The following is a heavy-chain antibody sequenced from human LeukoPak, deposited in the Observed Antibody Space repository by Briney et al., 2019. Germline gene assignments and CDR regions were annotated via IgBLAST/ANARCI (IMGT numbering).Heavy chain of an antibody. CDR2: IYPGDSDT. CDR3: ARNRVTAPDYYGMDV. Sequence: GESLKISCKGSGYSFTSYWIGWVRQMPGKGLEWMGIIYPGDSDTRYSPSFQGQVTISADKSISTAYLQWSSLKASDTAMYYCARNRVTAPDYYGMDVWGQGTTVTVSS. V-gene: IGHV5-51*01. D-gene: IGHD5-18*01. CDR1: GYSFTSYW. J-gene: IGHJ6*02.